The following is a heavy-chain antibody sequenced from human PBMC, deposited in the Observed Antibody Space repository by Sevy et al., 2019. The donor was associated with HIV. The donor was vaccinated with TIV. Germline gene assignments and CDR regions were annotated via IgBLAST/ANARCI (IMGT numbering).Heavy chain of an antibody. CDR3: ARGGYSSRWSTVYYYYYGMDV. V-gene: IGHV6-1*01. D-gene: IGHD6-19*01. J-gene: IGHJ6*02. CDR2: TYYRSKWYN. CDR1: GDNVSSNSAA. Sequence: KQSQTLSLTCAISGDNVSSNSAAWNWIRQSPSRGLEWLGRTYYRSKWYNDYAVSVKSRITINPDTSKNQFSLQLNSVTPEDTAVYYCARGGYSSRWSTVYYYYYGMDVWGQGTTVTVSS.